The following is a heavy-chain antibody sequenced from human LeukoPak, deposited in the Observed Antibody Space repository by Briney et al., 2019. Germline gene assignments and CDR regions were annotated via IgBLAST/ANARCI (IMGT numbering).Heavy chain of an antibody. Sequence: GASLRLSCAASGFTFSSYAMSWARQAPGKGLEWVSAISGSGGSTYYADSVKGRFTISRDNSKNTLYLQMNSLRAEDTAVYYCAKAHYYDSRGYYYAGPYWYFDLWGRGTLVTVSS. V-gene: IGHV3-23*01. D-gene: IGHD3-22*01. CDR1: GFTFSSYA. J-gene: IGHJ2*01. CDR3: AKAHYYDSRGYYYAGPYWYFDL. CDR2: ISGSGGST.